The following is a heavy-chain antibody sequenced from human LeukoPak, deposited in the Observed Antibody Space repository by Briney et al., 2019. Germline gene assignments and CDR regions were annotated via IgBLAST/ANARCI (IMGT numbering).Heavy chain of an antibody. J-gene: IGHJ6*03. CDR2: ISWNSFSI. CDR1: GLTFDDYA. CDR3: ARVAEGSSQRKGYMDV. V-gene: IGHV3-9*01. D-gene: IGHD6-13*01. Sequence: GGSLRLSCAASGLTFDDYAMHWVRQAPGKGLEWVSGISWNSFSIGYADSVKGRFTISRDNAKNTLYLQMNSLRAEDTAVYYCARVAEGSSQRKGYMDVWGKGTTVTISS.